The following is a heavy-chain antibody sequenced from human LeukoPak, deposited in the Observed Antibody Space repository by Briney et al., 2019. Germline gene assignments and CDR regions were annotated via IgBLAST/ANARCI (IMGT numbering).Heavy chain of an antibody. J-gene: IGHJ4*02. CDR2: MNPNSGNT. CDR1: GGTFSSYA. V-gene: IGHV1-8*03. D-gene: IGHD3-3*01. Sequence: AASVKVSCKASGGTFSSYAISWVRQATGQGLEWMGWMNPNSGNTGYAQKFQGRVTITRNTSISTAYMELSSLRSEDTAVYYCARGGRVEWFLVDYWGQGTLVTVSS. CDR3: ARGGRVEWFLVDY.